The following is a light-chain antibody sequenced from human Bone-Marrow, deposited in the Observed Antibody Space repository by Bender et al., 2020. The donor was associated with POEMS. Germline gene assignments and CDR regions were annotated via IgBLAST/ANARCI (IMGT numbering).Light chain of an antibody. CDR3: QVWDSSSDHWV. CDR2: DDS. CDR1: NIGSKS. J-gene: IGLJ3*02. Sequence: SYVLTQPSSVSVAPGKTATVTCGGDNIGSKSVQWYQQKAGQAPALVVFDDSDRPSGIPERFSGSNSGHTATLTISRAEVGDEADYYCQVWDSSSDHWVFGGGTKLTV. V-gene: IGLV3-21*03.